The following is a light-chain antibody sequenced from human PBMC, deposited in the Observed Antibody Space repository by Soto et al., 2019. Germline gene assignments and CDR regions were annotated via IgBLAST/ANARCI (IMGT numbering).Light chain of an antibody. J-gene: IGKJ3*01. CDR3: QQPVGSPFT. V-gene: IGKV3-20*01. CDR2: DAS. CDR1: QSVRNNY. Sequence: EIVLTQSPGTLSLSPGERATLSCRASQSVRNNYLAWYQQRPGQAPRLLIHDASSRATGIPDRFSGSGSGTDFTLTISRLEPEDFVVYYCQQPVGSPFTFGPGTKVDIK.